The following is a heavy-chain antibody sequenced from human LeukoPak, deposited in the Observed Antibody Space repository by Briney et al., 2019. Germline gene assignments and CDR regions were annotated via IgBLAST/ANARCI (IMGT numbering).Heavy chain of an antibody. CDR2: IYYSGST. CDR1: GGSISSSSYY. Sequence: PSETLSLTCTVSGGSISSSSYYWGWIRQPPGKGLEWIGSIYYSGSTYYNPSLKSRVTISVDTSKNQFSLKLSSVTAADTAVYYCARDSRWRLQLERHAYFDYWGQGTLVTVSS. J-gene: IGHJ4*02. D-gene: IGHD1-1*01. V-gene: IGHV4-39*07. CDR3: ARDSRWRLQLERHAYFDY.